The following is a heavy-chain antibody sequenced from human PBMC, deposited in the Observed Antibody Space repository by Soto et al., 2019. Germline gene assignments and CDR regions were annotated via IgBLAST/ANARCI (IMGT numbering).Heavy chain of an antibody. J-gene: IGHJ3*02. Sequence: SETLSLTCTVSGGSISSYYWSWIRQPPGKGLEWIGYIYYSGSTNYNPSLKSRVTISVDTSKNQFSLKLSSVTAADTAVYYCARGYYYDSSGYYGRGGDAFDIWGQGTMVTVSS. CDR2: IYYSGST. V-gene: IGHV4-59*01. CDR1: GGSISSYY. CDR3: ARGYYYDSSGYYGRGGDAFDI. D-gene: IGHD3-22*01.